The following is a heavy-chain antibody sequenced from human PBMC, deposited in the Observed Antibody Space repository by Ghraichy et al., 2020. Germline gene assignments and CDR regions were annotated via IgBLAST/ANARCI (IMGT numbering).Heavy chain of an antibody. Sequence: GGSLRLSCVVSGYTFSSYWMTWVRQAPGKGLEWVANIKQDGSEKYYVDSVRGRFTISRDNAKNSLFLQMNSLRAEDTAVYYCARDTYPFDYWGQGTLVTVSS. CDR3: ARDTYPFDY. J-gene: IGHJ4*02. V-gene: IGHV3-7*01. D-gene: IGHD2-2*02. CDR1: GYTFSSYW. CDR2: IKQDGSEK.